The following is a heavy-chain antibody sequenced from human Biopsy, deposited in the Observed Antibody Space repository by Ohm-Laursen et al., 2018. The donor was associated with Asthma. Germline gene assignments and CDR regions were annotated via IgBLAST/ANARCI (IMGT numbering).Heavy chain of an antibody. CDR1: GGSISSYY. Sequence: SDTLSLTCTVSGGSISSYYWSWIRRAPGKGLEWIGYAQYNGRSNYNPSLKSRVTISVDTFTDRCSLRLTSVTAADTAIYYCARSIAVAGVPFDPWGQRTLVTVSS. CDR3: ARSIAVAGVPFDP. J-gene: IGHJ5*02. D-gene: IGHD6-19*01. CDR2: AQYNGRS. V-gene: IGHV4-59*07.